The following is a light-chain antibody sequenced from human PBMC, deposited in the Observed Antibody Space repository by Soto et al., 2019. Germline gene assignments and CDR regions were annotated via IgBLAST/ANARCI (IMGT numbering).Light chain of an antibody. CDR1: SSNLGAVYD. CDR2: GNS. CDR3: QSYACSLSGWV. Sequence: QSVLTQPPSVSGAPGQRVTISCTGSSSNLGAVYDVHWYQQLPGTAPKLLIDGNSNRHSGVPDRFCCSKSGTAASLAITGLQAEDEADYYCQSYACSLSGWVFVGGTKLTVL. J-gene: IGLJ3*02. V-gene: IGLV1-40*01.